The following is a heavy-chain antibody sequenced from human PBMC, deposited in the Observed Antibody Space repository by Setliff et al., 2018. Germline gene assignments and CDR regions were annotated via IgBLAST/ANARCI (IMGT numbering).Heavy chain of an antibody. CDR2: INTGNGNT. V-gene: IGHV1-3*04. D-gene: IGHD2-15*01. CDR3: ARLHCSGISCYYDF. Sequence: ASVKVSCKASGYTFTSHAMHWVRQAPGQRLEWMGWINTGNGNTKYSQQFQGRVTNTMDTSASTAYMELSGLRSEDTAVYYCARLHCSGISCYYDFWGQGTLVTVSS. CDR1: GYTFTSHA. J-gene: IGHJ4*02.